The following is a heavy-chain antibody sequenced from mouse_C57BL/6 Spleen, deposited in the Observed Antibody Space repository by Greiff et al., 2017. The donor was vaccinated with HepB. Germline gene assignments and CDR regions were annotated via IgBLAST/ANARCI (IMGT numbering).Heavy chain of an antibody. V-gene: IGHV1-9*01. J-gene: IGHJ1*03. CDR1: GYTFTGYW. Sequence: VQLQQSGAELMKPGASVKLSCKATGYTFTGYWIEWVKQRPGHGLEWIGEILPGSGSTNYNEKFKGKATFTADTSSNTAYMQLSSLTTEDSAIYDCARTRIYYYVSSSYGYFDVWGTGTTVTVSS. D-gene: IGHD1-1*01. CDR2: ILPGSGST. CDR3: ARTRIYYYVSSSYGYFDV.